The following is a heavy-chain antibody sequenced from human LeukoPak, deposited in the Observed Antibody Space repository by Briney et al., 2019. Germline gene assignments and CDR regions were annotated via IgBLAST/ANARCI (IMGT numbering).Heavy chain of an antibody. CDR2: INPNSGGT. V-gene: IGHV1-2*02. D-gene: IGHD6-13*01. Sequence: ASVKVSCKASGYTFTGYYMHWVRQAPGQGLEWMGWINPNSGGTNYAQKFQGRVTMTRDTSISTAYMELSRLRSDDTAVYYCARVYDESSSWYSGYYYYMDVWGKGTTVTISS. CDR3: ARVYDESSSWYSGYYYYMDV. J-gene: IGHJ6*03. CDR1: GYTFTGYY.